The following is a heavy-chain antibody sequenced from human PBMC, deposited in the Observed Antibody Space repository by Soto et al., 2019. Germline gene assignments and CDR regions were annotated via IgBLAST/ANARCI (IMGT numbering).Heavy chain of an antibody. CDR2: MNPNSGNT. Sequence: QVQLVQSGAEVKKPGASVKVSCKASGYTFTSYDINWVRQATGQGLEWMGWMNPNSGNTGYAQKVRGRVTMNRSTSIPTAYIELSSRSSEDTAVYYCAIYLTTVTEALDYFYLWGRGTLVTVSS. CDR1: GYTFTSYD. D-gene: IGHD4-17*01. J-gene: IGHJ2*01. V-gene: IGHV1-8*01. CDR3: AIYLTTVTEALDYFYL.